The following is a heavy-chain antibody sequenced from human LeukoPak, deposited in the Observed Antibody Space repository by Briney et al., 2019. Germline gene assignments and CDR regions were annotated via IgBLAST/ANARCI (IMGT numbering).Heavy chain of an antibody. V-gene: IGHV4-31*03. J-gene: IGHJ1*01. D-gene: IGHD2-2*01. CDR1: GASISSGSYY. CDR2: ISYSGSP. Sequence: SETLSLTCTVSGASISSGSYYWSWIRQHPGKGLEWIGYISYSGSPYYNPSLKSRVTISVDTSRNQFSLKLSSVTAADTAVYYCARGPHCSSTSCYSEYFHHWGQGTLVTVSS. CDR3: ARGPHCSSTSCYSEYFHH.